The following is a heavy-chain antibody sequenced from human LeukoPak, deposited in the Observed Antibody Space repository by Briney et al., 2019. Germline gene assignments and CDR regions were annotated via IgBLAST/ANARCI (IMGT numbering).Heavy chain of an antibody. V-gene: IGHV4-34*01. CDR1: GGSFSGYY. Sequence: SETLSLTCAVYGGSFSGYYWSWIRQPPGKGLEWIGEINHSGSTNYNPSLKSRVTISVDTSKNQFSLKLSSVTAADTAVYYCARGGRRNGIVVVVAATPSGMDVWGQGTTVTVSS. J-gene: IGHJ6*02. D-gene: IGHD2-15*01. CDR3: ARGGRRNGIVVVVAATPSGMDV. CDR2: INHSGST.